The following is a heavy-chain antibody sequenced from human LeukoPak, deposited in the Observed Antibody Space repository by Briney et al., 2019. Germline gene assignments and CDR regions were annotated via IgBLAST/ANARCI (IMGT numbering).Heavy chain of an antibody. Sequence: ASVTVSCKASGGTFSSYAISWVRQAPGQGLEWMGRIIPILGIANYAQKFQGRVTITADKSTSTAHMELSSLRSEDTAVYYCARLINPRGYSGYDYSGDYWGQGTLVTVSS. CDR3: ARLINPRGYSGYDYSGDY. J-gene: IGHJ4*02. V-gene: IGHV1-69*04. CDR1: GGTFSSYA. CDR2: IIPILGIA. D-gene: IGHD5-12*01.